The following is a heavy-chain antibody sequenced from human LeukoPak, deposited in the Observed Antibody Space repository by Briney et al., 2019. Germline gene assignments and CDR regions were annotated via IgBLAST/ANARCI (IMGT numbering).Heavy chain of an antibody. CDR1: GDSINSYY. Sequence: SETLSLTCTVSGDSINSYYWGWIRQPPGKGLEWIGYIYYTGTTNYSPSLNSRVTMSVDTSRKQFSLKLSSVTAADTAVYYCARVFYGGSLGFDYWGQGTLVTVSS. J-gene: IGHJ4*01. D-gene: IGHD4-23*01. CDR2: IYYTGTT. V-gene: IGHV4-59*01. CDR3: ARVFYGGSLGFDY.